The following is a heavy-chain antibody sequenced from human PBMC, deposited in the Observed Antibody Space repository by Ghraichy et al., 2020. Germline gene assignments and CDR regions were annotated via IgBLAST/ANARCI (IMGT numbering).Heavy chain of an antibody. CDR3: AGAGRADAFDI. J-gene: IGHJ3*02. V-gene: IGHV4-59*01. Sequence: SETLSLTCTVSGGSISSYYWSWIRQPPGKGLEWIGYIYYSGSTNYNPSLKSRVTISVDTSKNQFSLKLSSVTAADTAVYYCAGAGRADAFDIWGQGTMVTVSS. CDR1: GGSISSYY. CDR2: IYYSGST. D-gene: IGHD3-10*01.